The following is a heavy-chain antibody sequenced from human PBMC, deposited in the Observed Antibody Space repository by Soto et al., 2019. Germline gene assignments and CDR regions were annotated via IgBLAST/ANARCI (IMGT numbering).Heavy chain of an antibody. D-gene: IGHD2-2*01. Sequence: EVQLVESGGGLVQPEGSLRLSCAASGFTFSSYWMSWVRQAPGKGLEWVANIKQDGSEKYYVDSVKGRFTISRDNAKNSLYLQMNSLRAEDPAVYYCARGRGCSTGCHNFDYWGQGTLVTVSS. CDR2: IKQDGSEK. J-gene: IGHJ4*02. CDR1: GFTFSSYW. V-gene: IGHV3-7*01. CDR3: ARGRGCSTGCHNFDY.